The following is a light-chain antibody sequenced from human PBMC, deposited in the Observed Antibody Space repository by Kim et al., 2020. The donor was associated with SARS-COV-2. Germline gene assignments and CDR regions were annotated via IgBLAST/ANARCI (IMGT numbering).Light chain of an antibody. CDR3: QQSFNART. J-gene: IGKJ1*01. Sequence: SASLRDRVTISCRASQNVTKYLNWYQQSPGKAPRLLIYATSTLQTGVPSRFRGSGSGIDFTLTITSLQSGDFATYYCQQSFNARTFGQGTRVDIK. V-gene: IGKV1-39*01. CDR1: QNVTKY. CDR2: ATS.